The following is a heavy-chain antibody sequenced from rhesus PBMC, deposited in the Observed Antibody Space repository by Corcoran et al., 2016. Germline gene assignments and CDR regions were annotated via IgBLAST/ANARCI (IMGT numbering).Heavy chain of an antibody. V-gene: IGHV3S5*01. D-gene: IGHD5-24*01. J-gene: IGHJ4*01. CDR3: ATSGYTYFDY. Sequence: EVQLVESGGGLVQPGGSLRLSCAASGFTFSSYGMSWVRQAPGKGLEWVSYISNGRGSTYYADAVKGRFTISRENSKNTLLLQMNSLRAEDTAVYYCATSGYTYFDYWGQGVLVTVSS. CDR1: GFTFSSYG. CDR2: ISNGRGST.